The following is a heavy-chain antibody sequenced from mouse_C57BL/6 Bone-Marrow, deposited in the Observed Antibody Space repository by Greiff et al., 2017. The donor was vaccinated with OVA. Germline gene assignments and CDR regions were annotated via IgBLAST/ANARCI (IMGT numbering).Heavy chain of an antibody. D-gene: IGHD1-1*01. CDR2: ISSGGDYI. Sequence: EVKLVESGEGLVKPGGSLKLSCAASGFTFSSYAMSWVRQTPEKRLEWVAYISSGGDYIYYADTVKGRFTLSRDNARNTLYLKVSSLKSEDTAMYYCTRGSLITTVVATDYWGQGTTLTVSS. V-gene: IGHV5-9-1*02. CDR3: TRGSLITTVVATDY. J-gene: IGHJ2*01. CDR1: GFTFSSYA.